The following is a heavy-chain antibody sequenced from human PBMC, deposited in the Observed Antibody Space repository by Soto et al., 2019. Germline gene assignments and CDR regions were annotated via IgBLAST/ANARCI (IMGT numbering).Heavy chain of an antibody. CDR2: IYYSGST. CDR3: ARDPSGRGYSYEGALGWFDP. J-gene: IGHJ5*02. V-gene: IGHV4-59*01. D-gene: IGHD5-18*01. Sequence: QVQLQESGPGLVKPSETLSLTCTVSGGSISSYYWSWIRQPPGKGLEWIGYIYYSGSTNYNPSLMGRVTISVDTSKNQFSLKLSSVTAADTAVYYCARDPSGRGYSYEGALGWFDPWGQGTLVTVSS. CDR1: GGSISSYY.